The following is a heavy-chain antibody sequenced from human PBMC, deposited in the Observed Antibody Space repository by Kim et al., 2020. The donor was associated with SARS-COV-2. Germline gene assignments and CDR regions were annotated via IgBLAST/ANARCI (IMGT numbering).Heavy chain of an antibody. Sequence: GGSLRLSCEVSGFTFRSYGMSWVRQAPGKGLEWVSAISGSGGSTYHADSVKGRFTISRDNSKNTLYLRMNSLRAEDTAVYFCAKGSYSDYMWYYYGMDVWGQGTAVTVSS. V-gene: IGHV3-23*01. CDR1: GFTFRSYG. J-gene: IGHJ6*02. CDR3: AKGSYSDYMWYYYGMDV. CDR2: ISGSGGST. D-gene: IGHD1-26*01.